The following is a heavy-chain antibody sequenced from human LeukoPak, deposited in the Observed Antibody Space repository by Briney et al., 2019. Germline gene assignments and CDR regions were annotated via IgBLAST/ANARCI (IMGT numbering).Heavy chain of an antibody. CDR1: GFTFSSYE. Sequence: GGSLRLSCAASGFTFSSYEMNWVRQAPGKGLEWVSYISSSGSTIYYADSVKGRFTISRDNAKNSLYLQMNSLRAEDTAVYYCARGYDYYGSGSYFLSLDPWGQGTLVTVSS. CDR2: ISSSGSTI. CDR3: ARGYDYYGSGSYFLSLDP. D-gene: IGHD3-10*01. V-gene: IGHV3-48*03. J-gene: IGHJ5*02.